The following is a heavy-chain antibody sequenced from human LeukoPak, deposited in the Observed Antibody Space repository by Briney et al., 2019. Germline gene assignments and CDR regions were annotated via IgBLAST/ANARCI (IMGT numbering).Heavy chain of an antibody. V-gene: IGHV3-7*01. CDR2: IRQDGSEK. Sequence: GGSLRLSCAASGFTFSTYWMNWVRQAPGKGLEWVANIRQDGSEKYYVDSVKGRFVVSRDNAKNSLYLQMNSLGAEDTAVYYCARGIVVPGIDYWGQGTLVTVSS. J-gene: IGHJ4*02. CDR1: GFTFSTYW. D-gene: IGHD2-15*01. CDR3: ARGIVVPGIDY.